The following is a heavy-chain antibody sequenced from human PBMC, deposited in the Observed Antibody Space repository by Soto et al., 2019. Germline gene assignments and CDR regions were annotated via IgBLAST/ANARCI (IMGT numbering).Heavy chain of an antibody. V-gene: IGHV3-11*06. CDR1: GFTFSDYY. Sequence: GGSLRLSXAASGFTFSDYYMSWIRQAPGKGLEWVSYISSSSSYTNYADSVKGRFTISRDNAKNSLYLQMNSLRAEDTAVYYCASLLDGVTGYYYYGMDVWGQGTTVTVSS. D-gene: IGHD4-17*01. J-gene: IGHJ6*02. CDR2: ISSSSSYT. CDR3: ASLLDGVTGYYYYGMDV.